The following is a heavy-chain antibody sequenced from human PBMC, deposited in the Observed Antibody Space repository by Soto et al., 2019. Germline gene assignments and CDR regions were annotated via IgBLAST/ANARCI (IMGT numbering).Heavy chain of an antibody. CDR3: VRGGYYFND. J-gene: IGHJ4*02. CDR2: IKPDGSEK. CDR1: GFPFSSYW. V-gene: IGHV3-7*01. D-gene: IGHD3-22*01. Sequence: EVQLVDSGGDLVQPGESLRLSCAASGFPFSSYWMSWVRQAPGNGLEWVANIKPDGSEKYYVDSVKGRFTISRDNAKTSLYLQMNSLRAEDTALYYCVRGGYYFNDWGQGTLVTVSS.